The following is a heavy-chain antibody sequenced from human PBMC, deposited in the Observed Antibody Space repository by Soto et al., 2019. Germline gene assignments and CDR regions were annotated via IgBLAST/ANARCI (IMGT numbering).Heavy chain of an antibody. J-gene: IGHJ2*01. V-gene: IGHV3-7*02. Sequence: PDKGLEWVANINEYGSERYYVDSVKGRFTISRDNAKNSLYLQMNSRRAEETAVYYCVFFFQAEDGIRNLCTVSAFLLNRSSDL. CDR3: VFFFQAEDGIRNLCTVSAFLLNRSSDL. D-gene: IGHD2-15*01. CDR2: INEYGSER.